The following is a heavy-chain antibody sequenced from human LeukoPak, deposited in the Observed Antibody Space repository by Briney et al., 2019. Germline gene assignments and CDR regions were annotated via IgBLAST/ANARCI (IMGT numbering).Heavy chain of an antibody. V-gene: IGHV3-7*01. CDR3: VRDYVWGTYGPDY. CDR1: GFTFSSYW. Sequence: GGSLRLSCAASGFTFSSYWMSWFRQIPGKGLEWLGNIKTDGSEKYYLDSVRGRFTISRDNAKNSLFLQMNSLRGEDTAVYYCVRDYVWGTYGPDYWGQGTLVTVTS. CDR2: IKTDGSEK. D-gene: IGHD3-16*01. J-gene: IGHJ4*02.